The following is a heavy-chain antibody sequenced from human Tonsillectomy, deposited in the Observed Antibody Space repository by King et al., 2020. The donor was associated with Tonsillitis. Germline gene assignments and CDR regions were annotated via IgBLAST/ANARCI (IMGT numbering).Heavy chain of an antibody. CDR3: ARDRALWRYMSNPY. V-gene: IGHV3-11*06. CDR1: GFTFSEYY. D-gene: IGHD1-1*01. J-gene: IGHJ4*02. Sequence: VQLVESGGGLVKPGGSLRLSCAVSGFTFSEYYMSWXRXPPGQGXEWXSXXTATGXXTAYADSVRGRFTISRDKPKNSLYLHMNSLRAEDTAVYYCARDRALWRYMSNPYWGQGTLVTVSS. CDR2: XTATGXXT.